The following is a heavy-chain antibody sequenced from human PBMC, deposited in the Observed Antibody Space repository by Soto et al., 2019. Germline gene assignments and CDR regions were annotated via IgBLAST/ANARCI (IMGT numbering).Heavy chain of an antibody. V-gene: IGHV3-7*03. Sequence: EVQLVESGGGLVQPGGSLRLSCTASGFTFSSHWMTWVRQAPGTALEWVANIKQDGSEEYYVDSVKGRFTISRDNAKNSLFLQMNSLRAEDTAVYYCASRPSDRNYYGVFDYWGQGTLVTVSS. D-gene: IGHD3-3*01. CDR3: ASRPSDRNYYGVFDY. CDR2: IKQDGSEE. CDR1: GFTFSSHW. J-gene: IGHJ4*02.